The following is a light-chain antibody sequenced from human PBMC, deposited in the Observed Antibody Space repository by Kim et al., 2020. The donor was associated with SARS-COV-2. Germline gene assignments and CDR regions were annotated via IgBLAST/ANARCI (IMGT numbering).Light chain of an antibody. J-gene: IGKJ1*01. V-gene: IGKV1-5*03. CDR2: QAS. Sequence: ASVGDRVTITCRASQSISSWLAWDQRKPGRAPKLLIYQASALESGVSSRFSGSGSGTEFTLTISSLQPDDFATYYCQQYSAYSWTFGQGTKVDIK. CDR3: QQYSAYSWT. CDR1: QSISSW.